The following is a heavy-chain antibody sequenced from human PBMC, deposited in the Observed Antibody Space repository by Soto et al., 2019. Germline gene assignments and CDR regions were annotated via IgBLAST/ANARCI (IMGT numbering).Heavy chain of an antibody. J-gene: IGHJ6*02. Sequence: TLSLTCTVFAESISSGDYYWSWIRQPPGKGLEWIGYINYSGITYYNPSLKSRVAISVDTSENRFSLKLSSVTAADTAVYYCARDCYETSPVWGQGTTVTVSS. CDR3: ARDCYETSPV. D-gene: IGHD3-22*01. CDR1: AESISSGDYY. CDR2: INYSGIT. V-gene: IGHV4-30-4*01.